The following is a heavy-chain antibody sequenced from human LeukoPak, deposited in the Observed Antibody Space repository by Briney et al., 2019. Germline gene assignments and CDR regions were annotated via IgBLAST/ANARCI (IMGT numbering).Heavy chain of an antibody. CDR1: GFTFDDYG. D-gene: IGHD6-13*01. CDR3: ARRIAAYYYMDV. Sequence: GGSLRLSCAASGFTFDDYGMSWVRQAPGKGLEWVSGINWNGGSTGYADSMKGRFTISRDNAKNSLYLQMNSLRAEDTALYYCARRIAAYYYMDVWGKGTTVTVSS. V-gene: IGHV3-20*04. J-gene: IGHJ6*03. CDR2: INWNGGST.